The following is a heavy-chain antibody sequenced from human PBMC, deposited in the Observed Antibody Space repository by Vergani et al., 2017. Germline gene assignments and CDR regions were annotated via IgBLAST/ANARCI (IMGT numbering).Heavy chain of an antibody. CDR3: ARGITIFGVVTLYYMDV. Sequence: QVQLVQSWAEVRKSGASVKVSCSFSGFTITSYGIHWVQQSPGQGLEWMGWMNPNSGNTGYAQKFQGRVTMTRNTSISTAYMELSSLRSEDTAVYYCARGITIFGVVTLYYMDVWGKGTTVTVSS. J-gene: IGHJ6*03. D-gene: IGHD3-3*01. V-gene: IGHV1-8*02. CDR1: GFTITSYG. CDR2: MNPNSGNT.